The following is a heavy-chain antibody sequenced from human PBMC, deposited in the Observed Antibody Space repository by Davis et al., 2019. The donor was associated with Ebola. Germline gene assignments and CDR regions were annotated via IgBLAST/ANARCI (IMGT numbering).Heavy chain of an antibody. J-gene: IGHJ4*02. CDR3: ARDPTYYGGNSLEWDY. D-gene: IGHD4-23*01. CDR1: GFTFSDYY. CDR2: ISSSSSYT. V-gene: IGHV3-11*05. Sequence: GGSLRLSCAASGFTFSDYYMSWIRQAPGKGLEWVSYISSSSSYTNYADSVKGRFTISRDNAKNSLYLQMNSLRSEDTAVYYCARDPTYYGGNSLEWDYWGQGTLVTVSS.